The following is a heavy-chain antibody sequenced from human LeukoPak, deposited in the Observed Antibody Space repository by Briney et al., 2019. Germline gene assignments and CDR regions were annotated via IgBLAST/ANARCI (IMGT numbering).Heavy chain of an antibody. D-gene: IGHD3-16*02. CDR2: ISKSGYTI. V-gene: IGHV3-48*03. CDR1: GFTFSRYA. Sequence: PGGSLRLSCAASGFTFSRYAMIWVRQAPGKGLEWVSYISKSGYTIHYADSVQGRFTHADSVQGRFTISRDNANNSLYLQMNSLLAADTAVYYCARGGPGSYRHYYFDYWGQGTLVTVSS. CDR3: ARGGPGSYRHYYFDY. J-gene: IGHJ4*02.